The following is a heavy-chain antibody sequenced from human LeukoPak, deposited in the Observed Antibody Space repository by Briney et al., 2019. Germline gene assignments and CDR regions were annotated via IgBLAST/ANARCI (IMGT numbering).Heavy chain of an antibody. CDR3: ARDQYDFWSDLNNWFDP. D-gene: IGHD3-3*01. Sequence: ASVKVSCKASGYTFTGYYMHWVRQAPGQGLEWMGWINPNSGGTNYAQKFQGRVTMTRDTSISTAYMELSRLRSDDTAVYYCARDQYDFWSDLNNWFDPWGQGTLVTVSS. CDR1: GYTFTGYY. V-gene: IGHV1-2*02. J-gene: IGHJ5*02. CDR2: INPNSGGT.